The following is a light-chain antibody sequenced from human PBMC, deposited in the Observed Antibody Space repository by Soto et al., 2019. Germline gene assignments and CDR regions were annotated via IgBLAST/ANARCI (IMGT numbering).Light chain of an antibody. V-gene: IGKV1-5*01. CDR1: QSLNIG. Sequence: DIQMTQSPSTLSAPVGDRVTITCRASQSLNIGLAWYQQKAGKAPKRLIYDASSLESGVPTRFSGSGSGTDFTLTISSLQPEDFATYDCQQSYSTPLFGQGTKVDIK. J-gene: IGKJ1*01. CDR3: QQSYSTPL. CDR2: DAS.